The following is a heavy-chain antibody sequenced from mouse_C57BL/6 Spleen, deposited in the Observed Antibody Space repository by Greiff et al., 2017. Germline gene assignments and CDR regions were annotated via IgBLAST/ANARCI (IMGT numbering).Heavy chain of an antibody. J-gene: IGHJ3*01. Sequence: LQESGPELVKPGASVKISCKASGYSFTSYYIHWVKQRPGQGLEWIGWIYPGSGNTKYNEKFKGKATLTADTSSSTTYMQLSSLTSEDSAVYYCAREDYGSSPWFAYWGQGTLDTVSA. CDR2: IYPGSGNT. CDR1: GYSFTSYY. D-gene: IGHD1-1*01. V-gene: IGHV1-66*01. CDR3: AREDYGSSPWFAY.